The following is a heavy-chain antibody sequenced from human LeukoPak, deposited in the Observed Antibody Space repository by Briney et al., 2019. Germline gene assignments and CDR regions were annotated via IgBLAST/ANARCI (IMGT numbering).Heavy chain of an antibody. CDR3: ARHSQLRFVRY. Sequence: SETLSLTCAVYGGSFSGYYWSWIRQPPGKGLEWIGEINHSGSTNYNPSLKSRVTISVDTSKNQFSLKLSSVTAADTAVYYCARHSQLRFVRYWGQGTLVTVSS. D-gene: IGHD5-12*01. V-gene: IGHV4-34*01. CDR1: GGSFSGYY. CDR2: INHSGST. J-gene: IGHJ4*02.